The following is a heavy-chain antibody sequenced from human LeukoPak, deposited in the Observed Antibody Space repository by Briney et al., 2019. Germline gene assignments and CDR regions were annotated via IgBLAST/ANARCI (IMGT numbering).Heavy chain of an antibody. CDR3: ASQGYDSSGYAFDI. J-gene: IGHJ3*02. V-gene: IGHV4-59*01. Sequence: SSETLSLTCTVSGGSISSYYWSWIRQPPGKGLEWVGYIYYSGSTNYNPSLKSRATISVDTSKNQFSLKLSSVTAADTAVYYCASQGYDSSGYAFDIWGQGTMVTVSS. CDR2: IYYSGST. CDR1: GGSISSYY. D-gene: IGHD3-22*01.